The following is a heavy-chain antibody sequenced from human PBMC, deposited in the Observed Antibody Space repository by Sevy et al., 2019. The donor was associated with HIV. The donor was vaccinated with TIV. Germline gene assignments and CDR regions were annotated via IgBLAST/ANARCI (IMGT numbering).Heavy chain of an antibody. J-gene: IGHJ4*02. CDR3: TRWSGSQSIFDY. Sequence: GGSLRLSGTASGFIFGDYGMSWVRQAPGKGLEWIAFFKSKIHGGTTENAASVKGRLTISRDDSKNIVYLQMSNLKTEDTAVYYCTRWSGSQSIFDYWGQGTLVTVSS. CDR1: GFIFGDYG. V-gene: IGHV3-49*04. CDR2: FKSKIHGGTT. D-gene: IGHD1-26*01.